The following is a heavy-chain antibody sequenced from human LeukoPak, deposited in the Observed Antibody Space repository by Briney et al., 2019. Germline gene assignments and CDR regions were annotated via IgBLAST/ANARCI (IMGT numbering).Heavy chain of an antibody. J-gene: IGHJ5*02. CDR1: GYIFTNFG. Sequence: ASVKVSCKASGYIFTNFGISWVRQARGQGLEWMGWISGYNGNTKYVQKFQGRVTMTEDTSTDTAYMELSSLRSEDTAVYYCATGWHYYGSGLDPWGQGTLVTVSS. CDR2: ISGYNGNT. V-gene: IGHV1-18*01. CDR3: ATGWHYYGSGLDP. D-gene: IGHD3-10*01.